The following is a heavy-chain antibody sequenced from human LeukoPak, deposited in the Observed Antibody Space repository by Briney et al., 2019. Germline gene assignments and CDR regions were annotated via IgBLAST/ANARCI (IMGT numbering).Heavy chain of an antibody. D-gene: IGHD2-15*01. J-gene: IGHJ4*02. V-gene: IGHV4-61*02. CDR3: AREAILSDFDY. Sequence: PSESLSLTCTVSGGSISSGSYYWSWIRQPAGKGLEWIGRIYTSGSTNYNPSLKCRVTISVDTSKNQFSLKLSSVTAADTAVYYCAREAILSDFDYWGQGTLVTVSS. CDR1: GGSISSGSYY. CDR2: IYTSGST.